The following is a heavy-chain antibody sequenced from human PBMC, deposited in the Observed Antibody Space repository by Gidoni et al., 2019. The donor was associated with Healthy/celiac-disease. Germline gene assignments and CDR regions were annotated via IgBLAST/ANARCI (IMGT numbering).Heavy chain of an antibody. J-gene: IGHJ5*02. CDR1: AFTFSSYS. D-gene: IGHD3-16*01. CDR3: ARGGGAGWFDP. CDR2: ISSSSSYI. V-gene: IGHV3-21*01. Sequence: EVQLVESGGGLVKPGGSLRLSCAASAFTFSSYSMNWVRQAPGKGLEWVSSISSSSSYIYYADSVKGRFTISRDNAKNSLYLQMNSLRAEDTAVYYCARGGGAGWFDPWGQGTLVTVSS.